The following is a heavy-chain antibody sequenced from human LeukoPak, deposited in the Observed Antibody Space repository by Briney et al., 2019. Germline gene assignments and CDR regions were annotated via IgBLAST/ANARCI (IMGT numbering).Heavy chain of an antibody. D-gene: IGHD3-10*01. V-gene: IGHV4-34*01. Sequence: SETLSLTCAVYGGSFSGYYWSWIRQPPGKGLEWIGETNHSGSTNYSPSLKSRVTISVDTSKNQFSLKLSSVTAADTAVYYCARGGATMVRGVHGYWGQGTLVTVSS. CDR1: GGSFSGYY. CDR3: ARGGATMVRGVHGY. CDR2: TNHSGST. J-gene: IGHJ4*02.